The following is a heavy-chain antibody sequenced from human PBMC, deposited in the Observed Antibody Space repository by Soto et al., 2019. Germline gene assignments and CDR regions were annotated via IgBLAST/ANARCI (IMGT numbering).Heavy chain of an antibody. V-gene: IGHV1-3*05. CDR3: ARSIVVVTALDY. D-gene: IGHD2-21*02. CDR2: INAGNGNT. CDR1: GYTFTSYA. Sequence: QVQLVQSGAEEKKPGASVKVSCKASGYTFTSYAMHWLRQAPGQRLEWMGWINAGNGNTKYSQKFQGRVTITRDTSASKGYRELSSLRSEDTAVYYCARSIVVVTALDYWGQGTLVTVSS. J-gene: IGHJ4*02.